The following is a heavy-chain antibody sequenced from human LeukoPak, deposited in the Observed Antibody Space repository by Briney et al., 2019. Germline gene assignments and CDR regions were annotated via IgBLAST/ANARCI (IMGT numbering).Heavy chain of an antibody. CDR1: GYSFTSYW. Sequence: GESLKISCKGSGYSFTSYWIAWVHQLPGKGLEWMGIIYPGDSDIRYSPSLQGQVTISADKSITTTYLQWSSLKASGTAIYYCARRGGGGYDSGWFDPWGQGTLVTVSS. D-gene: IGHD5-12*01. J-gene: IGHJ5*02. V-gene: IGHV5-51*07. CDR3: ARRGGGGYDSGWFDP. CDR2: IYPGDSDI.